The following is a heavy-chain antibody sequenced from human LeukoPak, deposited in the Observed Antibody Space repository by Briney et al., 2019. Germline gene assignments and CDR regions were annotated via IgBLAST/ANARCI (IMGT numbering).Heavy chain of an antibody. CDR1: GFTFSSYE. Sequence: GGSLRLSCVASGFTFSSYEMNWVRQALGKGLEWVSYIGYSGSTIYYADSVKGRFTISRDNAKNSLYLQMNSLRAEDTAVYYCAREGGGYCSGGRCYNADAFDIWGQGTMVTVSS. CDR2: IGYSGSTI. J-gene: IGHJ3*02. D-gene: IGHD2-15*01. CDR3: AREGGGYCSGGRCYNADAFDI. V-gene: IGHV3-48*03.